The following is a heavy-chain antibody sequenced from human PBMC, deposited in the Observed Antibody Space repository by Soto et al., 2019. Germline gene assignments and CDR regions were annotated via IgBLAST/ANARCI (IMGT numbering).Heavy chain of an antibody. Sequence: QVQLVESGGGVVQPGRSLRLSCAASGFTFSSYAMHWVRQAPGKGLEWVAVISYDGSNKYYADSVKGRFTISRDNSKNALYPQMNSLRAKDAVVYYYDLEYDMSVWGQGTTVTVSS. V-gene: IGHV3-30*14. CDR1: GFTFSSYA. J-gene: IGHJ6*02. CDR2: ISYDGSNK. CDR3: DLEYDMSV.